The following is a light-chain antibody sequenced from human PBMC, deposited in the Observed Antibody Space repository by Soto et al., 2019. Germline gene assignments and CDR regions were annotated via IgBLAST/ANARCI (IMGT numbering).Light chain of an antibody. CDR1: SSNIGSNY. CDR3: AAWDYSLSGQV. Sequence: QSALTQPPSASGTPGQGVTISCSGSSSNIGSNYVYWYQQLPGTAPKLLIYRNNQRPSGVPDRFSGSKSGTSASLAISGLRSEDEADYYCAAWDYSLSGQVFGTGTKVTVL. CDR2: RNN. J-gene: IGLJ1*01. V-gene: IGLV1-47*01.